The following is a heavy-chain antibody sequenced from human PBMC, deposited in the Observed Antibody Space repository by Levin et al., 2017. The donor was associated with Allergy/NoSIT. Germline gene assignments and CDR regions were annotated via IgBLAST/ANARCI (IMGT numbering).Heavy chain of an antibody. V-gene: IGHV3-30-3*01. Sequence: GGSLRLSCAASGFTFSSYAMHWVRQAPGKGLEWVAVISYDGSNKYYADSVKGRFTISRDNSKNTLYPQMNSLRAEDTAVYYCARDRDGVLWFGELYFSSFDPWGQGTLVTVSS. CDR2: ISYDGSNK. CDR1: GFTFSSYA. D-gene: IGHD3-10*01. CDR3: ARDRDGVLWFGELYFSSFDP. J-gene: IGHJ5*02.